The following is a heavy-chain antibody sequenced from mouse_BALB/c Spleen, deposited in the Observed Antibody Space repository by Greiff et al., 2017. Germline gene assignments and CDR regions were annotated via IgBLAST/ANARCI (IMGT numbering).Heavy chain of an antibody. CDR3: TRRDDYGEGMDY. CDR1: GYTFTSYW. V-gene: IGHV1-69*02. D-gene: IGHD2-4*01. CDR2: IYPSDSYT. Sequence: QVQLQQPGAELVRPGASEKLSCKASGYTFTSYWINWVKQRPGQGLEWIGNIYPSDSYTNYNQKFKDKATLTVDKSSSPAYMQLSSPTSEDSAVYYCTRRDDYGEGMDYWGQGTSVTVSS. J-gene: IGHJ4*01.